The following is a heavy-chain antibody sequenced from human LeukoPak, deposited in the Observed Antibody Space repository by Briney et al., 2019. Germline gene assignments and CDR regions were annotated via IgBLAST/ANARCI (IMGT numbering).Heavy chain of an antibody. CDR1: GFTFNPLG. J-gene: IGHJ4*02. D-gene: IGHD3-3*01. CDR2: IWFDGSVK. Sequence: PGGSLGFPCAASGFTFNPLGMPWAPRPPARGLEGWAAIWFDGSVKHYSDAVKGRFTISRDNSLNTLYLQMNSLRVEDTAIYYCAKDTAIQFLEPAFWGQGTLVTVSS. V-gene: IGHV3-33*06. CDR3: AKDTAIQFLEPAF.